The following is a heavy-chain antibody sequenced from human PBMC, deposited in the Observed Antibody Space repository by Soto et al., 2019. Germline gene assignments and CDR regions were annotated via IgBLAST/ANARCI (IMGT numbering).Heavy chain of an antibody. V-gene: IGHV4-4*02. CDR3: AKRAQGYNSSGPNYYLDY. CDR1: GGSISSSNW. Sequence: PSETLSLTCAVSGGSISSSNWWSWVRQPPGKGLEWIGEIYHTGSTNYNPSLKSRLTISVDKSKNQFSLKLSSVTAADTAVYYCAKRAQGYNSSGPNYYLDYWGQGTLVTVSS. D-gene: IGHD3-22*01. J-gene: IGHJ4*02. CDR2: IYHTGST.